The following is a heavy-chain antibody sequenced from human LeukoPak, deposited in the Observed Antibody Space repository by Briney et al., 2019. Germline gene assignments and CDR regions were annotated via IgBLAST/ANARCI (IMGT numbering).Heavy chain of an antibody. CDR2: ITSSSSRI. V-gene: IGHV3-48*01. Sequence: GGSLTLSCAASGFTFRSYAMNWVRQAPGKGLEWVSHIYITSSSSRISYADSVKGRFTISRDNPKNSMYLQMNSLRGEDTAVYYCVRDNNWGFDGWGQGTLVTVSS. J-gene: IGHJ4*02. D-gene: IGHD7-27*01. CDR1: GFTFRSYA. CDR3: VRDNNWGFDG.